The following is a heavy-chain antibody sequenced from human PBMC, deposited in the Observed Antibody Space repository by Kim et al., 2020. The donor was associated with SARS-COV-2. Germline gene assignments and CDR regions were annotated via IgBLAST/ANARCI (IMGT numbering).Heavy chain of an antibody. Sequence: GGSLRLSCAASGFTFSNFNMNWVRQTPGKGLEWVSFINSTSIKIYYTDSVKGRFTISRDNAQDSLYLQMNSLRDEDTAVYYCARGTVLRDTTSHFDSWGQGTLVTVSS. J-gene: IGHJ4*02. CDR1: GFTFSNFN. V-gene: IGHV3-48*02. D-gene: IGHD2-8*01. CDR2: INSTSIKI. CDR3: ARGTVLRDTTSHFDS.